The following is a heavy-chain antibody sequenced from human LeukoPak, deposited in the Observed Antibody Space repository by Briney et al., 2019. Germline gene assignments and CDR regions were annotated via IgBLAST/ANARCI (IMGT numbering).Heavy chain of an antibody. CDR2: ISAYNGNT. V-gene: IGHV1-18*01. Sequence: ASVKVSCKASGYTFTSYGISWVRRAPGQGLEWMGWISAYNGNTNYAQKLQGRVTMTTDTSTSTAYMELRSLRSDDTAVYYCAREVRYCSGGSCYPYYYYYYGMDVWGQGTTVTVSS. D-gene: IGHD2-15*01. CDR1: GYTFTSYG. J-gene: IGHJ6*02. CDR3: AREVRYCSGGSCYPYYYYYYGMDV.